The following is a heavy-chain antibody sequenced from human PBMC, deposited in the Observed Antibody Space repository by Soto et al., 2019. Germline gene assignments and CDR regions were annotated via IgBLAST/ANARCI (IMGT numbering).Heavy chain of an antibody. D-gene: IGHD3-3*01. CDR3: ARVLRVNYDFWLAFDI. CDR2: IIPILGIA. J-gene: IGHJ3*02. CDR1: GGTFSSYT. Sequence: QVQLVQSVAEVKKPGSSVKVSCKASGGTFSSYTISWVRQAPGQGLEWMGRIIPILGIANYAQKFQGRVTITADKSPGRAYMELCSLRSEDTALYYCARVLRVNYDFWLAFDIWGQGTIVAVAS. V-gene: IGHV1-69*02.